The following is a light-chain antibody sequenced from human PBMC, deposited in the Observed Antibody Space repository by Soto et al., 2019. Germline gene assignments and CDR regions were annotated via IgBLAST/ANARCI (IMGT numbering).Light chain of an antibody. CDR1: QGISSY. CDR3: QRYYSYPLT. CDR2: AAS. Sequence: AILMTQSPSSFSASTGDRVTITCRASQGISSYLAWYQQKPGKAPKLLIYAASTLQSGVPSRFSGSGSGTDFTLTISCLQSEDFATYYCQRYYSYPLTFGGGTKVEIK. J-gene: IGKJ4*01. V-gene: IGKV1-8*01.